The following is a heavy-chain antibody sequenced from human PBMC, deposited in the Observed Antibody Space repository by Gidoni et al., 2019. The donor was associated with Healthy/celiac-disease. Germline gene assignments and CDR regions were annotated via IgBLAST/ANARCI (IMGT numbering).Heavy chain of an antibody. CDR2: ISSSSSYI. Sequence: EVQLVESGGGLVKPGGSLRLSCAASGFTFSSYRMNWVRQAPGKGLEWVSSISSSSSYIYYADSVKGRFTISRDNAKNSLYLQVNSLRAEDTAVYYCASGDWSMGMNYFDYWGQGTLVTVSS. D-gene: IGHD3-9*01. CDR3: ASGDWSMGMNYFDY. J-gene: IGHJ4*02. V-gene: IGHV3-21*01. CDR1: GFTFSSYR.